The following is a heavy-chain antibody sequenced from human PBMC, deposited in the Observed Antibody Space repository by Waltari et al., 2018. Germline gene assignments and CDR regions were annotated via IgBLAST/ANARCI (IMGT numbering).Heavy chain of an antibody. CDR1: GFTVSSNY. CDR2: IYSGGST. Sequence: EVQLVETGGGLIQPGGSLRLSCAASGFTVSSNYMSWVRQAPGKGLEWVSVIYSGGSTYYADSVKGRFTISRDNSKNTLYLQMNSLRAEDTAVYYCASTSSIAARHAFDIWGQGTMVTVSS. CDR3: ASTSSIAARHAFDI. J-gene: IGHJ3*02. V-gene: IGHV3-53*02. D-gene: IGHD6-6*01.